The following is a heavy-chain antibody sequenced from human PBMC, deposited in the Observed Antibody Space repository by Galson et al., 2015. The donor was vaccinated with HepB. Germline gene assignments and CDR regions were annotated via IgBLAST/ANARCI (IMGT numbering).Heavy chain of an antibody. CDR1: GGTFSSYT. CDR3: ARDNWPPRNHPIVVVTENAFDI. Sequence: SVKVSCKASGGTFSSYTISWVRQAPGQGLEWMGRIIPILGIANYAQKFQGRVTITADKSTSTAYMELSSLRSEDTAVYYCARDNWPPRNHPIVVVTENAFDIWGQGTMVTVSS. D-gene: IGHD2-21*02. J-gene: IGHJ3*02. CDR2: IIPILGIA. V-gene: IGHV1-69*04.